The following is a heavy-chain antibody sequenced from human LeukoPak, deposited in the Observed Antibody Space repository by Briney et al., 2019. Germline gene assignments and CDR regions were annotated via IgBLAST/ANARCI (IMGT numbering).Heavy chain of an antibody. Sequence: GASVKVSCKASGYTFTSYGINWVRQATGQGLEWMGWMNPNSGNTGYAQKFQGRVTMTEDTSTDTAYMELSSLRSEDTAVYYCATPQITIFGVVIVWSAFDIWGQGTMVTVSS. D-gene: IGHD3-3*01. CDR1: GYTFTSYG. J-gene: IGHJ3*02. CDR2: MNPNSGNT. CDR3: ATPQITIFGVVIVWSAFDI. V-gene: IGHV1-8*01.